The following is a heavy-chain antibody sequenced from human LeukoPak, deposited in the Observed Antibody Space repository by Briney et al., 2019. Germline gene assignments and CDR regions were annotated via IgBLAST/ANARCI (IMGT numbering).Heavy chain of an antibody. CDR3: AREGYSGSYLSFDY. V-gene: IGHV4-4*07. CDR1: GGPISSYY. Sequence: PSETLSLTCTVSGGPISSYYWSWIRQPAGKGLEWIGRIYTSGSTNYNPSLKSRVTMSVDTSKNQFSLKLSSVTAADTAVYYCAREGYSGSYLSFDYWGQGTLVTVSS. CDR2: IYTSGST. D-gene: IGHD1-26*01. J-gene: IGHJ4*02.